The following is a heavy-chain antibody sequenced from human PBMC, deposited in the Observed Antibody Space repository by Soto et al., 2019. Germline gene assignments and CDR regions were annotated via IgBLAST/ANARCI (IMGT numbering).Heavy chain of an antibody. V-gene: IGHV4-61*01. D-gene: IGHD1-1*01. CDR3: ARGLGSWEHPSRFDS. CDR1: GASVSSDSFY. J-gene: IGHJ4*02. Sequence: QVQLQESGPGLVKPSETLSLTCTVSGASVSSDSFYWSWIRQPPGKGLEWIGYIYYSGSTNFTPSLESRVTVSVDPSKNQFSLNLSSVTAADTAVYYCARGLGSWEHPSRFDSWGQGTLVTVSS. CDR2: IYYSGST.